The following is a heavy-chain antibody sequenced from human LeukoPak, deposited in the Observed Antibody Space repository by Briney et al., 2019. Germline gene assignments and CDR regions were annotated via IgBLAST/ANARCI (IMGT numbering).Heavy chain of an antibody. J-gene: IGHJ4*02. V-gene: IGHV1-2*06. CDR2: INPNSGGT. CDR3: ARDLPRVGTYYYDSSGYG. Sequence: ASVKVSCKASGYTFTGYYMHWVRQAPGQGLEWMGRINPNSGGTNYAQKFQGRVTMTRDTSISTAYMELSRLRSDDTAVYYCARDLPRVGTYYYDSSGYGWGQGTLVIVSS. CDR1: GYTFTGYY. D-gene: IGHD3-22*01.